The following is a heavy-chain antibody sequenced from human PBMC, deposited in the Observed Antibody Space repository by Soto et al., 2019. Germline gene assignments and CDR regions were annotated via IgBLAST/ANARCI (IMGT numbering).Heavy chain of an antibody. CDR1: GFTFSSSA. D-gene: IGHD1-26*01. J-gene: IGHJ4*02. CDR2: ISGSSVAK. V-gene: IGHV3-23*01. CDR3: AKDRSPGATTWNGY. Sequence: EGSLRLSCVASGFTFSSSATNWVRQAPGKGLEWVSTISGSSVAKYYADSVKGRFTISRDNSNSTVSLVMNSLRPEDAAGHDFAKDRSPGATTWNGYWGQGTLVTVSS.